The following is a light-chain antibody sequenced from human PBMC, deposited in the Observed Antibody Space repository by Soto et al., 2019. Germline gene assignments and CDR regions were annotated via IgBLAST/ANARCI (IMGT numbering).Light chain of an antibody. CDR3: CSYTSTTVI. V-gene: IGLV2-23*01. CDR1: SSDVGGYSL. J-gene: IGLJ2*01. Sequence: QSVLTQPASVSGSPGQSITVSCTGTSSDVGGYSLVSWYHQNPGNAPKLVIYEGTKRPSRVSHRLSGSKSGNTASLTISGLQAEDEGDYYCCSYTSTTVIFGGGTKVTVL. CDR2: EGT.